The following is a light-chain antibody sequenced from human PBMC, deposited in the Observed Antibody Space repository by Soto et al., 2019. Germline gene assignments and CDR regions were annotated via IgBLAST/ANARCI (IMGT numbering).Light chain of an antibody. CDR1: SNDIGRYNY. CDR2: EVS. CDR3: SSYATSNPCV. Sequence: QSALTQPASVSGCTGQSITISCTGTSNDIGRYNYVSWYQHHPGKAPKIIIYEVSNRPSGVSSRFSGSKSGNTASLTISGLHTEDEADYYCSSYATSNPCVFGGGTKVTVL. V-gene: IGLV2-14*01. J-gene: IGLJ3*02.